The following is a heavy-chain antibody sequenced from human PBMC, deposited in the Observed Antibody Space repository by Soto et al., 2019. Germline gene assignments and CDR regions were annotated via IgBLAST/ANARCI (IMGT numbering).Heavy chain of an antibody. CDR3: AREVHSNEPGNNWFDP. D-gene: IGHD4-4*01. CDR2: IDDENGET. V-gene: IGHV1-24*01. Sequence: ASVKVSCKVSGYTLTELSMHWVRQAHGKGLEWMGWIDDENGETIYAEKFQGRVTMTDDTSTSTAYMELRSLRSDDTAVYYCAREVHSNEPGNNWFDPWGQGTLVTVSS. J-gene: IGHJ5*02. CDR1: GYTLTELS.